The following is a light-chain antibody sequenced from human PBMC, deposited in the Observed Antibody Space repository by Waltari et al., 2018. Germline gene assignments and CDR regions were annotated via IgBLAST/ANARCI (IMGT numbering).Light chain of an antibody. V-gene: IGKV3-20*01. Sequence: EIVLTQSPGTLSLSPGERATLSCRASQSLDSNYLAWYQRKPGQAPRLVIYGASRRATCVPDRFSCSGSGTDFTLIISRLEPEDFAVYYCQQYGSSPRYTFGQGTRLEIK. CDR1: QSLDSNY. CDR2: GAS. CDR3: QQYGSSPRYT. J-gene: IGKJ2*01.